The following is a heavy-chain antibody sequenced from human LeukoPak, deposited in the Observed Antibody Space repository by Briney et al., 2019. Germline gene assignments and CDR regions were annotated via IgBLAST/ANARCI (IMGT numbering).Heavy chain of an antibody. CDR1: GYTFTSYG. CDR2: ISVYNGNT. Sequence: ASVKVSRKASGYTFTSYGINWVRQAPGQGLEWMGWISVYNGNTLYAQRLQGRVTMTTDTSTSTAYMDLRSLRSDDTAVYYCARALDTPTNDYWGQGTLVTVSS. D-gene: IGHD5-18*01. J-gene: IGHJ4*02. V-gene: IGHV1-18*01. CDR3: ARALDTPTNDY.